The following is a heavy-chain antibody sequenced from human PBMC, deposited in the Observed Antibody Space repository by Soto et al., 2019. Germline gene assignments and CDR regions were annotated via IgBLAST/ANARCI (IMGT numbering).Heavy chain of an antibody. CDR2: IRSKANSYAT. CDR3: TRLWGGAHSSGDD. CDR1: GFTFSGSA. V-gene: IGHV3-73*01. D-gene: IGHD1-26*01. J-gene: IGHJ4*02. Sequence: EVPLVESGGGLVQPGGSLKLSCAASGFTFSGSAMHWVRQASGKGLEWVGRIRSKANSYATAYAASVKGRFTISRDDSKATAYLQMNSLKTEDTAVYYCTRLWGGAHSSGDDWGQGTLVTVSS.